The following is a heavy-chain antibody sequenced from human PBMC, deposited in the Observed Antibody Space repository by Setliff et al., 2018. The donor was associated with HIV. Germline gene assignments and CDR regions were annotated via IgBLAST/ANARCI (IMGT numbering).Heavy chain of an antibody. CDR1: GYTFTNYD. J-gene: IGHJ3*02. V-gene: IGHV1-8*02. Sequence: ASVKVSCKASGYTFTNYDINWVRQASGQGLEWMGWMNPNSDITVYAQKFQGRVTMTGNPSIDTVYLELSSLTSEDTAVYYCARDGWGNFWSGYYTHDAFDIWGQGTMVTVSS. CDR3: ARDGWGNFWSGYYTHDAFDI. D-gene: IGHD3-3*01. CDR2: MNPNSDIT.